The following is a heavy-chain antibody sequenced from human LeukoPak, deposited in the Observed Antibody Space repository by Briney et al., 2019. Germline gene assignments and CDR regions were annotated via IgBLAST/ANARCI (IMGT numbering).Heavy chain of an antibody. CDR3: ARVGSAYSSGYSDY. Sequence: SETLSLTCTVSGGSISGSYWSWIRQPPGKGLEWIEYIHYSGSTDYNPSLKSRVTISADTSKNQFSLNLSSVTAADTAVYYCARVGSAYSSGYSDYWGQGTLVTVSS. J-gene: IGHJ4*02. D-gene: IGHD5-18*01. V-gene: IGHV4-59*01. CDR1: GGSISGSY. CDR2: IHYSGST.